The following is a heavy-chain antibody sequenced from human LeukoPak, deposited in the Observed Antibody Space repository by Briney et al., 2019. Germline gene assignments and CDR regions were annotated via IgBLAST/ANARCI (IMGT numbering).Heavy chain of an antibody. D-gene: IGHD1-26*01. J-gene: IGHJ6*03. CDR1: GFTFSNAW. V-gene: IGHV3-15*01. CDR2: IKSKTDGGTT. CDR3: TTVDCLWEGYYYYYYMDV. Sequence: GGSLRLSCAASGFTFSNAWMSWVRQAPGKGLEWVGRIKSKTDGGTTDYAAPVKGRFTISRDDSKNTLYLQMNSLKTEDTAVYYCTTVDCLWEGYYYYYYMDVWGKGTTVTVSS.